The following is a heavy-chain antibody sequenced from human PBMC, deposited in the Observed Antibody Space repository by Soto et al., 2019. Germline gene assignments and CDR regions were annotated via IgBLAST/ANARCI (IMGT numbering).Heavy chain of an antibody. CDR1: GGSISSSSYY. V-gene: IGHV4-39*01. Sequence: PSETLSLTCTVSGGSISSSSYYWGWIRQPPGKGLEWIGSIYYSGSTYYNPSLKSRVTISVDTSKNQFSLKLSSVTAADTAVYYCARGRYDILTGYSDYWGQGTLVTVSS. CDR3: ARGRYDILTGYSDY. CDR2: IYYSGST. J-gene: IGHJ4*02. D-gene: IGHD3-9*01.